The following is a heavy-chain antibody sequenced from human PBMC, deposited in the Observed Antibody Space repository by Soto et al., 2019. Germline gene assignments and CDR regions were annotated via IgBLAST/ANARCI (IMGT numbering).Heavy chain of an antibody. Sequence: GGSLRLSCAASGFTFSSYAMHGVRQAPGKGLEWVAVISYDGSNKYYADSVKGRFTISRDNSKNTLYLQMNSLRAEDTAVYYCARGGIVVVPAARITIYGMDVWGQGTTVTVSS. CDR2: ISYDGSNK. CDR3: ARGGIVVVPAARITIYGMDV. V-gene: IGHV3-30-3*01. D-gene: IGHD2-2*01. CDR1: GFTFSSYA. J-gene: IGHJ6*02.